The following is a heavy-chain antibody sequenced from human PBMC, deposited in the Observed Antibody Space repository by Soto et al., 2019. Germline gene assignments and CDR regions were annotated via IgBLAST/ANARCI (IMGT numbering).Heavy chain of an antibody. CDR2: VYYSGGA. J-gene: IGHJ5*01. D-gene: IGHD2-15*01. Sequence: SLTCAVSGVSIHNSHSFWGWIRQPPGKGLEFIGSVYYSGGANYNPSLKSRVTVSIDTSNNQFSLRVNSVTAADTAVYYCGRVVEGATRHTDFDSWGQGILVTVSS. CDR1: GVSIHNSHSF. V-gene: IGHV4-39*01. CDR3: GRVVEGATRHTDFDS.